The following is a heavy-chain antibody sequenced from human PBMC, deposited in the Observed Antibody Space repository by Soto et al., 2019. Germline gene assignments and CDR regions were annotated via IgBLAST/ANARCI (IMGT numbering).Heavy chain of an antibody. D-gene: IGHD1-26*01. J-gene: IGHJ4*02. V-gene: IGHV3-21*01. CDR3: ARVMSGEGSFDY. CDR1: GFTFSDYN. Sequence: GGSLRLSCAGSGFTFSDYNINWVRQAPGKGLEWVSSISSSSFYIQDADSVKGRFTISRDNAKNSLYLQMNNLRADDTAVYYCARVMSGEGSFDYWGQGTLVTVSS. CDR2: ISSSSFYI.